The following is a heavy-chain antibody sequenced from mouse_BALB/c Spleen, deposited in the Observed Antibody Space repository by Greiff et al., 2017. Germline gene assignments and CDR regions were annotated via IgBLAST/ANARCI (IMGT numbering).Heavy chain of an antibody. D-gene: IGHD2-2*01. CDR2: ISSGGSYT. Sequence: EVMLVESGGGLVKPGGSLKLSCAASGFTFSSYAMSWVRQSPEKRLEWVAEISSGGSYTYYPDTVTGRFTISRDNAKNTLYLEMSSLRSEDTAMYYCAKNYGYDGFAYWGQGTLVTVSA. CDR1: GFTFSSYA. V-gene: IGHV5-9-4*01. J-gene: IGHJ3*01. CDR3: AKNYGYDGFAY.